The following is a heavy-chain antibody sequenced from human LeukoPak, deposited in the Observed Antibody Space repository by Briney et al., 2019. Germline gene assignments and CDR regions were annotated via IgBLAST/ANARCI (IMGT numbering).Heavy chain of an antibody. CDR1: GFTIDDYG. D-gene: IGHD6-19*01. V-gene: IGHV3-48*03. CDR2: ISSSGSTI. Sequence: GGSLRLSCAVSGFTIDDYGMSWVRQAPGKGLEWVSYISSSGSTIYYADSVKGRFTISRDNAKNSLYLQMNSLRAEDTAVYYCASTPTYSSGWSYYYYYMDVWGKGTTVTISS. CDR3: ASTPTYSSGWSYYYYYMDV. J-gene: IGHJ6*03.